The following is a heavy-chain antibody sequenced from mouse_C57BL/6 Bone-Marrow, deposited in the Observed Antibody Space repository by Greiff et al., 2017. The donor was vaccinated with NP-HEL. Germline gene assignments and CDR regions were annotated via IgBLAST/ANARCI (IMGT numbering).Heavy chain of an antibody. Sequence: VQLQQSGPELVKPGASVKISCKTSGYSFTGYYMHWVKQSPEKSLEWIGAINPRTGDTSYNQKFKGKATLTADTSSSTAYMQLKSLTSEDSAVYYCASRYGYPYYAKDDWGQGTSVTVDS. D-gene: IGHD2-2*01. V-gene: IGHV1-43*01. CDR3: ASRYGYPYYAKDD. CDR1: GYSFTGYY. CDR2: INPRTGDT. J-gene: IGHJ4*01.